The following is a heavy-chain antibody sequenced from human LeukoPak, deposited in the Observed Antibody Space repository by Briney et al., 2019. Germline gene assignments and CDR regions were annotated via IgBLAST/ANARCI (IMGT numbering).Heavy chain of an antibody. CDR2: IGSDYDR. Sequence: GGSLRLSRTASGFAFGSYAMAWVRQAPGKGLEGVAAIGSDYDRVHEDSVKGRFTISRDNSKSTLYLQMDNLRPEDTAVYFCAKSAGVATIYFDCWGQGALVTVSS. CDR3: AKSAGVATIYFDC. V-gene: IGHV3-23*01. D-gene: IGHD5-12*01. J-gene: IGHJ4*02. CDR1: GFAFGSYA.